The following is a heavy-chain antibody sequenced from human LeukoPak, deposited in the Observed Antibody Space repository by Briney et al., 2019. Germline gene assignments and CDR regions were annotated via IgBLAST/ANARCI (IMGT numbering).Heavy chain of an antibody. CDR1: GFTFSSYE. CDR3: ATSPLAGS. D-gene: IGHD3-10*01. Sequence: PGGSLRLSCAASGFTFSSYEMNWVRQAPGEGLEWVSYISSSGSTIYYADSVKGRFTISRDNAQNSLYLQMNSLRAEDTAVYYCATSPLAGSWGQGTLVTVSS. CDR2: ISSSGSTI. J-gene: IGHJ4*02. V-gene: IGHV3-48*03.